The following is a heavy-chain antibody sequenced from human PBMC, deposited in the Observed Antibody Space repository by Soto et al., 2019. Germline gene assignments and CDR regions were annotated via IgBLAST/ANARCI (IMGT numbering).Heavy chain of an antibody. J-gene: IGHJ4*02. CDR3: ARDGYCSGGSCPYSGYDGFDY. D-gene: IGHD2-15*01. Sequence: ASVKVSCKASGYTFTSYGISWVRQAPGQGLEWMGWISAYNGNTNYAQRLQGRVTMTTDTSTSTAYMELRSLRSDDTAVYYCARDGYCSGGSCPYSGYDGFDYWGQGTLVTVSS. CDR2: ISAYNGNT. CDR1: GYTFTSYG. V-gene: IGHV1-18*01.